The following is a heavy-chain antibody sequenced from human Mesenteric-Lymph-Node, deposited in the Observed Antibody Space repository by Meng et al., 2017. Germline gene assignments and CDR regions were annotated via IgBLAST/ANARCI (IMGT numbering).Heavy chain of an antibody. CDR3: ARFRITMVRDSVDYYYYYGMDV. D-gene: IGHD3-10*01. CDR2: VYYSGST. CDR1: GGSISSDY. V-gene: IGHV4-59*01. J-gene: IGHJ6*02. Sequence: SETLSLTCTVSGGSISSDYWNWIRQPPGKGLEWIAYVYYSGSTSYNPSLKSRVTISVDTSKNQFSLKLSSVTAADTAVYYCARFRITMVRDSVDYYYYYGMDVWGQGTTVTVSS.